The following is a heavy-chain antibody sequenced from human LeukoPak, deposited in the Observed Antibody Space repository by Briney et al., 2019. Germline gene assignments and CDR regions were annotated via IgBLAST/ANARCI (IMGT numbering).Heavy chain of an antibody. V-gene: IGHV1-2*02. CDR3: ATQRGSYLWGTDFDY. CDR2: INPNSGDT. J-gene: IGHJ4*02. CDR1: GYTFTGYY. Sequence: VASVKASCKASGYTFTGYYMHWVRRAPGQGLEWMGWINPNSGDTKYSQKFQGRVTMTRDTSIRTAYMELTRLRSDDTAVYYCATQRGSYLWGTDFDYWGQGTLVTVSS. D-gene: IGHD3-16*01.